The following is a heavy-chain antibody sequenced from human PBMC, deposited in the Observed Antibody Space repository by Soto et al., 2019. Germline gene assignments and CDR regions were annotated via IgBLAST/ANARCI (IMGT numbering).Heavy chain of an antibody. CDR3: ARSEQVLSVVVPAADKVSDYGMDV. Sequence: SETLSLTCTVPGGSISSSSYYWGWIRQPPGKGLEWIGSIYYSGSTYYNPSLKSRVTISVDTSKNQFSLKLSSVTAADTAVYYCARSEQVLSVVVPAADKVSDYGMDVWGQGTTVTVSS. CDR2: IYYSGST. V-gene: IGHV4-39*01. CDR1: GGSISSSSYY. D-gene: IGHD2-2*01. J-gene: IGHJ6*02.